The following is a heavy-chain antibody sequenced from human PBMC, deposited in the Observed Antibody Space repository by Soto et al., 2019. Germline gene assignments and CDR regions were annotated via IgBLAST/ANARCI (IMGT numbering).Heavy chain of an antibody. J-gene: IGHJ6*02. CDR2: INHSGST. D-gene: IGHD3-10*01. Sequence: QVQLQQWGAGLLKPSETLSLTCAVYGGSFSGYYWSWIRQPPGKGLEWIGEINHSGSTNYNPSLKSRVTISVDTSKNQFSLKLSSVCAADTAVYYCATGRGVRGVIITTYYYYGLDVWGQGTTVTVSS. CDR3: ATGRGVRGVIITTYYYYGLDV. CDR1: GGSFSGYY. V-gene: IGHV4-34*01.